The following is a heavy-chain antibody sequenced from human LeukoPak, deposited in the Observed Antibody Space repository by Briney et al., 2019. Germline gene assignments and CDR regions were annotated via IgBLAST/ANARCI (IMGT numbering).Heavy chain of an antibody. Sequence: ASVKVSCKASGYTFTSYGISWVRQAPGQGREWMGWISAYNGNTNYAKKLQGRVTMTTDTSTSTAYMELRSLRSDDTAVYYCARAQRYSYGSPLFDYWGQGTLVTVSS. D-gene: IGHD5-18*01. J-gene: IGHJ4*02. CDR2: ISAYNGNT. V-gene: IGHV1-18*04. CDR1: GYTFTSYG. CDR3: ARAQRYSYGSPLFDY.